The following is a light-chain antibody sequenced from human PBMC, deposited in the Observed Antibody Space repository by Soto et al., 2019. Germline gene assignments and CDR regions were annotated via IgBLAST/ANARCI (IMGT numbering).Light chain of an antibody. V-gene: IGKV1-5*01. J-gene: IGKJ2*01. CDR3: QQYAEYST. Sequence: DIHLTQSPSSLSASVGDRVTMTCRASRRVGSSLAWYQKKAGEAPKLLFHGASTAAPDVPLRFSASGSGTEFTLDIDSLQAGDFGTFYCQQYAEYSTFGRGTRLEI. CDR1: RRVGSS. CDR2: GAS.